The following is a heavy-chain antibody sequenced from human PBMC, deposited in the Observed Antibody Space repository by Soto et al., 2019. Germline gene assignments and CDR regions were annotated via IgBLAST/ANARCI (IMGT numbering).Heavy chain of an antibody. CDR2: IYHSGST. CDR3: ARFWRGYCSGGSCLNYGMDV. Sequence: PSETLSLTCAVSGGSISSSNWWSWVRQPPGKGLEWIGEIYHSGSTNYNPSLKSRVTISVDKSKNQFSLKLSSVTAADTAVYYCARFWRGYCSGGSCLNYGMDVWGQGTTVTVSS. D-gene: IGHD2-15*01. CDR1: GGSISSSNW. V-gene: IGHV4-4*02. J-gene: IGHJ6*02.